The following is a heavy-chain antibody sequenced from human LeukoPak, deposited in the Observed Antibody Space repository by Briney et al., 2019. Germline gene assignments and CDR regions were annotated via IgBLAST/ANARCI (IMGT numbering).Heavy chain of an antibody. CDR2: IYYSGGI. Sequence: SETLSLTCTVSGDSISGYYWSWIRRPPGQRLEWIGYIYYSGGINYNPSLKSRVTISVDTSKNQFSLRLTSVTAADTAVYYCARVEYYDILTGYCDAFDIWGQGTMVTVSS. CDR1: GDSISGYY. J-gene: IGHJ3*02. V-gene: IGHV4-59*08. CDR3: ARVEYYDILTGYCDAFDI. D-gene: IGHD3-9*01.